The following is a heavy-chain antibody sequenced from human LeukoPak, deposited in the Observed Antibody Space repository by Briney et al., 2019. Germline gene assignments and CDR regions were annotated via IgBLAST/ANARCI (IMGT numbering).Heavy chain of an antibody. CDR3: ARVVAAAGTRDYYGMDV. CDR2: INPSGGST. CDR1: GYTFTSYY. V-gene: IGHV1-46*01. J-gene: IGHJ6*02. D-gene: IGHD6-13*01. Sequence: ASVKVSCKASGYTFTSYYMHWVRQAPGQGLEWMGIINPSGGSTSYAQKFRGRVTMTRDTSTSTVYMELSSLRSEDTAVYYCARVVAAAGTRDYYGMDVWGQGTTVTVSS.